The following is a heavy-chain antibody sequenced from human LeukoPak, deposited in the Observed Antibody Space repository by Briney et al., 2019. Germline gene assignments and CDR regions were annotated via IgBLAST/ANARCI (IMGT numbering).Heavy chain of an antibody. V-gene: IGHV3-21*06. CDR2: ISTSRRYI. D-gene: IGHD2-2*01. J-gene: IGHJ5*02. CDR1: GFTLSTFD. Sequence: GGSLRLSCAASGFTLSTFDMNWVRQAPGKGLEGVSSISTSRRYIYYRDSVRGRFTISRDDAKNSLYLQMNSLTVEDTAVYYCARADCSGSTCYLRHSWFDPWGQGTLVTVSS. CDR3: ARADCSGSTCYLRHSWFDP.